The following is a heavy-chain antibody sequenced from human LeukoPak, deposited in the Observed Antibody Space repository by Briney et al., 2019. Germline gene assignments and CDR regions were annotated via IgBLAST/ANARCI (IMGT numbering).Heavy chain of an antibody. CDR3: ARLNIGYYDSSGFYDDY. Sequence: GGSLRLSCAASGFTFSDYSMNWIRQAPGKGLEWVSHISRSGDYTNYADSVKGRFTISRDNARNSLFLQMNSLRAEDTAVYYCARLNIGYYDSSGFYDDYWGQGTPVTVSS. CDR1: GFTFSDYS. D-gene: IGHD3-22*01. CDR2: ISRSGDYT. V-gene: IGHV3-11*03. J-gene: IGHJ4*02.